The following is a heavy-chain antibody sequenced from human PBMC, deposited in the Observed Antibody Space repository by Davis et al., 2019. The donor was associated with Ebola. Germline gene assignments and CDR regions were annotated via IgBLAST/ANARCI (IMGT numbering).Heavy chain of an antibody. CDR3: ARQDEYSNGLAAY. CDR1: GYSFTSYW. V-gene: IGHV5-51*01. D-gene: IGHD6-19*01. Sequence: GESLKISCKGSGYSFTSYWIGWVRQMPGKGLELMGIIYPGDSDTRYSPSFQGQVTISADKSISTAYLQWSSLKASDTATYYCARQDEYSNGLAAYWGQGTLVTVSS. J-gene: IGHJ4*02. CDR2: IYPGDSDT.